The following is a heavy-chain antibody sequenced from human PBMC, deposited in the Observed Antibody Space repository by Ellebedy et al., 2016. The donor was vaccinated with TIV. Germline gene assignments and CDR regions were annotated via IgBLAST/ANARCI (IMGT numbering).Heavy chain of an antibody. D-gene: IGHD4-23*01. J-gene: IGHJ3*02. Sequence: GESLKISXTASGFTFGDYAMSWFRQAPGKGLEWVGFIRSKAYGGTTEYAASVKGRFTISRDDSKSIAYLQMNSLKTEDTAVYYCTRVYGRKEDYGGNPQAFDIWGQGTMVTVSS. V-gene: IGHV3-49*03. CDR2: IRSKAYGGTT. CDR3: TRVYGRKEDYGGNPQAFDI. CDR1: GFTFGDYA.